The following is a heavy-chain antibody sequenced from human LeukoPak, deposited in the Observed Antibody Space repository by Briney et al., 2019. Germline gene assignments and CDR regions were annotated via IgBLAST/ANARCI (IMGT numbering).Heavy chain of an antibody. CDR3: ALYSSTWY. V-gene: IGHV1-46*01. Sequence: ASVKVSCKASGYTFTTYYIHWVRQAPGQGLEWMGIINPTGGSTTYEQKFQGRVTMTRDTSTSTVFMEVNSLRSEDTAVYYRALYSSTWYWGQGTLVTVSS. CDR1: GYTFTTYY. D-gene: IGHD6-13*01. J-gene: IGHJ4*02. CDR2: INPTGGST.